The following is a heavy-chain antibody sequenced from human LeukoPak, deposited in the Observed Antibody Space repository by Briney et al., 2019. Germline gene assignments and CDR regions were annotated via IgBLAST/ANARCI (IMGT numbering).Heavy chain of an antibody. D-gene: IGHD3-10*01. CDR3: ARFGGHPGAFYT. CDR1: GASMNINY. CDR2: IYYCGTT. V-gene: IGHV4-59*01. Sequence: PETRSLTWTVAGASMNINYWGWVSQPEGKGLEYIGHIYYCGTTHSPPSLKRRVSMSVDPSKKQFSLQMTSVTGADTVVYFCARFGGHPGAFYTWGQGRVATVSP. J-gene: IGHJ3*02.